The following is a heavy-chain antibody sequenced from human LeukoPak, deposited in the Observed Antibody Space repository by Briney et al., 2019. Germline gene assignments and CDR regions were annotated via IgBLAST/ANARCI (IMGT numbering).Heavy chain of an antibody. CDR3: ARRALGGKRFAY. CDR2: IYTSGST. V-gene: IGHV4-61*02. J-gene: IGHJ4*02. CDR1: GGSISSGSYY. D-gene: IGHD3-16*01. Sequence: KTSQTLSLTCTVSGGSISSGSYYWSWIRQPAGKGLEWIGRIYTSGSTNYNPSLKSRVTISVDTSKNQFSLKLSSVTAADTAVYYCARRALGGKRFAYWGQGTLVTVSS.